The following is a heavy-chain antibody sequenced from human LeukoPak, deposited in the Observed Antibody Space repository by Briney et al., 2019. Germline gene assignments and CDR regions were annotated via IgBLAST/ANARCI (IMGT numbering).Heavy chain of an antibody. J-gene: IGHJ4*01. D-gene: IGHD6-25*01. CDR2: IYYSGST. CDR1: GGSISSYY. Sequence: SETLSLTCTDSGGSISSYYWSWIRQPPGKGLEWIGYIYYSGSTNYKSSLKSRVTISVDTSKNQFSLKLSSVTAADTAVYYCAKSGGYGLIDYWGQGTLVTVSS. CDR3: AKSGGYGLIDY. V-gene: IGHV4-59*08.